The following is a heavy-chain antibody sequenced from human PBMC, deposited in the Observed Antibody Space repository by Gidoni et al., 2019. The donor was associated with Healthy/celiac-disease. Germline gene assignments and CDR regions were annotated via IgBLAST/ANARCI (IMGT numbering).Heavy chain of an antibody. D-gene: IGHD3-10*01. V-gene: IGHV3-30*03. J-gene: IGHJ4*02. CDR3: ARGLGYYGSGSYYPDY. CDR2: ISYDGSNK. Sequence: QVQLVESGGGVVQPGRSLRLSCAASGFTFSSYGMHWVRQAPGKGLEWVAVISYDGSNKYYADSVKGRFTISRDNSKNTLYLQMNSLRAEDTAVYYCARGLGYYGSGSYYPDYWGQGTLVTVSS. CDR1: GFTFSSYG.